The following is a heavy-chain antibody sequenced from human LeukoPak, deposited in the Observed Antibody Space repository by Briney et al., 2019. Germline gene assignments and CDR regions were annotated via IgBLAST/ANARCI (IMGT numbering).Heavy chain of an antibody. D-gene: IGHD2-15*01. Sequence: GESLKISSKGSGYSFTSYWIGWVSQMPRNGLEWMGIIYPGDSDTRYSQSFQGQVTISADKSISTAYLQWSSLKASDTAMYYCARQEYCSGGSCYTWFDPWGQGTLVTVSS. J-gene: IGHJ5*02. CDR1: GYSFTSYW. CDR3: ARQEYCSGGSCYTWFDP. V-gene: IGHV5-51*01. CDR2: IYPGDSDT.